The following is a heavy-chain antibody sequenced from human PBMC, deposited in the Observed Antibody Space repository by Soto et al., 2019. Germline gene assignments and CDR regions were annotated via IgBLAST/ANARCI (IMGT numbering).Heavy chain of an antibody. CDR1: GFTFSNAW. Sequence: GGSLRLSCAASGFTFSNAWMNWVRQAPGKGLEWVGRIKSKTDGGTTDYAAPVKGRFTISRDDSKNTLYLQMNSLKTEDTAVYYCTTGLFDYYDSRQDAFDIWGQGTMVTVSS. J-gene: IGHJ3*02. CDR2: IKSKTDGGTT. CDR3: TTGLFDYYDSRQDAFDI. D-gene: IGHD3-22*01. V-gene: IGHV3-15*07.